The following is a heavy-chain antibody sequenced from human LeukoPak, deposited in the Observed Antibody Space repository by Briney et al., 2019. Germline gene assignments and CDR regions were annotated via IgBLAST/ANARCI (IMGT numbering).Heavy chain of an antibody. CDR2: ISGSGSST. D-gene: IGHD2-2*01. Sequence: GGSLRLSCAAPGFTFSTYAMSWVRQAPGKGLEWVSTISGSGSSTYHADSVKGQFTISRDNSKSTLYLQMNSLRAEDTAVYYCAKPGFCSGTGCYGYFQHWGQGTLVTVSS. V-gene: IGHV3-23*01. CDR1: GFTFSTYA. J-gene: IGHJ1*01. CDR3: AKPGFCSGTGCYGYFQH.